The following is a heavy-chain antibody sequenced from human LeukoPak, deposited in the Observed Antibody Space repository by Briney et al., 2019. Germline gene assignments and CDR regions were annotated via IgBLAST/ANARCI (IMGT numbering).Heavy chain of an antibody. CDR2: IYSGGST. V-gene: IGHV3-66*01. D-gene: IGHD3-22*01. Sequence: PGGSLRLSCAASGFTVSSNYMSWVRQAPGKGLEWVSVIYSGGSTYYADSVKGRFTISRDNSKNTLYLQMNSLRAEDTAVYYCAGARGGYYREVFDYWGQGTLVTVSS. CDR3: AGARGGYYREVFDY. CDR1: GFTVSSNY. J-gene: IGHJ4*02.